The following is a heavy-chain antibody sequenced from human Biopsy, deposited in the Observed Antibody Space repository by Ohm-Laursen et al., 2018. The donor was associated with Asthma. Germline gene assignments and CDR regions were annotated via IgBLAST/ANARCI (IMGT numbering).Heavy chain of an antibody. CDR3: ARGYSGTDRIVYYYSGMEV. Sequence: GSSVKVSCKSSGGTLNNYAINWVRQAPGQGLEWMGGISPIFGAIRYAQNFQGRVTITADESTSTAYLELTSLRFEDTAVYYCARGYSGTDRIVYYYSGMEVWGQGTTVTVSS. D-gene: IGHD5-12*01. J-gene: IGHJ6*02. V-gene: IGHV1-69*01. CDR1: GGTLNNYA. CDR2: ISPIFGAI.